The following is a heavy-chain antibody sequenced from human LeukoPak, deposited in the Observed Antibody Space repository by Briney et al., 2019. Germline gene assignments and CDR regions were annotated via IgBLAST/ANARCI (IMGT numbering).Heavy chain of an antibody. CDR3: ARDGRYDFWSGYPNWFDP. D-gene: IGHD3-3*01. Sequence: ASVKVSCKASGYTFTGYYMHWVRQAPGQGLEWMGWINPNSGGTNYAQKFQGRVTMTRDTSISTAYMELSRLRSDDTAVYYCARDGRYDFWSGYPNWFDPWGQGTLVTVSS. CDR1: GYTFTGYY. CDR2: INPNSGGT. J-gene: IGHJ5*02. V-gene: IGHV1-2*02.